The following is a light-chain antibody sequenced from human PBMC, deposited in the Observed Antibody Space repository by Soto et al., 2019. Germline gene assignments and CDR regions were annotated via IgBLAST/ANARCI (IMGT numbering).Light chain of an antibody. CDR3: QQYKSYSPLT. CDR2: DAS. J-gene: IGKJ4*01. Sequence: DIQMTQSPSTLSASVGDRVTITCRASQSISSWLAWYQQKPGKAPKLMIYDASNLETGVPSRFGGIVSGTEFTLTISFLQPEDFATYYGQQYKSYSPLTFGGGTKVDIK. CDR1: QSISSW. V-gene: IGKV1-5*01.